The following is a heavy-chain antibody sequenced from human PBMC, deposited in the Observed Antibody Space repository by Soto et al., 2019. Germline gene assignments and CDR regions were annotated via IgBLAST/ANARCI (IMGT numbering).Heavy chain of an antibody. D-gene: IGHD1-26*01. J-gene: IGHJ4*02. CDR2: ISYDGSNK. V-gene: IGHV3-30-3*01. CDR3: AGGPYIGIVGATDY. Sequence: QVQLVESGGGVVQPGRSLRLSCAASGSTFSSYAMHWVRQAPGKGLEWVAVISYDGSNKYYADSVKGRFTISRDNSKNRLYRQMNSQRAEDRSVYYCAGGPYIGIVGATDYWGQGTLVTVSS. CDR1: GSTFSSYA.